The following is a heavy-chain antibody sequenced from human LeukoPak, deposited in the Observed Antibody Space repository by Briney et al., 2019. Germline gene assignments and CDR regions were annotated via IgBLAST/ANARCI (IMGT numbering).Heavy chain of an antibody. CDR1: GLSFRGSA. J-gene: IGHJ4*02. Sequence: GGSLRLSCAASGLSFRGSALHWVRQASGKGLERVGRIRSKANSFATAYATSVKGRFTISRDDSKNTAYLQMNSLKTEDTAEYYCTRAGDDYVWEDFDYWGQGTLVTVSS. CDR2: IRSKANSFAT. V-gene: IGHV3-73*01. D-gene: IGHD3-16*01. CDR3: TRAGDDYVWEDFDY.